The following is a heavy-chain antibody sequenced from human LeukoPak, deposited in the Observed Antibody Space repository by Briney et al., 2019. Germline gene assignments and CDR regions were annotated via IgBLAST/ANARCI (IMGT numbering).Heavy chain of an antibody. CDR2: IIPIFGTA. J-gene: IGHJ4*02. CDR1: GGTFSSYA. CDR3: AREGEYGNGPFDY. D-gene: IGHD3-16*01. V-gene: IGHV1-69*01. Sequence: GSSVKVSCKASGGTFSSYAISWVRQAPGQGLEWMGGIIPIFGTANYAQKFQGRVTITADESTSTAYMELSSLRSEDTAVYYCAREGEYGNGPFDYWGQGTLVTVSS.